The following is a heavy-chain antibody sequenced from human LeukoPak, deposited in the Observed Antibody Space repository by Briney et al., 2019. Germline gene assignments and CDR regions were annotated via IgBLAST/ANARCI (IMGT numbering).Heavy chain of an antibody. D-gene: IGHD6-19*01. Sequence: PSETLSLTCAVYGGSFSGYYWSWIRQPPGKGLEWIGEINHSGSTNYNPSLKGRVTISVDTSKNQFSLKLSSVTAADTAVYYCARGRTIFRAVAGTNYYCYGMDVWGKGTTVTVSS. J-gene: IGHJ6*04. CDR1: GGSFSGYY. CDR2: INHSGST. V-gene: IGHV4-34*01. CDR3: ARGRTIFRAVAGTNYYCYGMDV.